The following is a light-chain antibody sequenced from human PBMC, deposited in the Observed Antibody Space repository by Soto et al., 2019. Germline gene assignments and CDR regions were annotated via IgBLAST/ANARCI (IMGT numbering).Light chain of an antibody. V-gene: IGKV3-20*01. Sequence: ENVLTQSPGTLSLSPGEGASLSCRASQRVISDYLGWYQQKEGQAPRLIIYATSCRAAGIPDRFSGSGSETDFTLTISRVEPADSAIYYCQQYEASPWTFGQGTKLEIK. CDR3: QQYEASPWT. CDR2: ATS. J-gene: IGKJ1*01. CDR1: QRVISDY.